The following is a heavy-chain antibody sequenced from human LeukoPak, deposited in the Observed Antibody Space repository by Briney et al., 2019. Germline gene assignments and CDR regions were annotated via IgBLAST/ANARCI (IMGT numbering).Heavy chain of an antibody. D-gene: IGHD6-13*01. CDR2: ISGSGGST. CDR1: GFTFSSYS. Sequence: GGSLRLSCAASGFTFSSYSMSWVGQAPGKGLEWVSGISGSGGSTYYADSVKGRFTISRDNSKSTLYLQMNSLRAEDTALYYCAKAIVAAGFLDYWGQGTLVTVSS. J-gene: IGHJ4*02. CDR3: AKAIVAAGFLDY. V-gene: IGHV3-23*01.